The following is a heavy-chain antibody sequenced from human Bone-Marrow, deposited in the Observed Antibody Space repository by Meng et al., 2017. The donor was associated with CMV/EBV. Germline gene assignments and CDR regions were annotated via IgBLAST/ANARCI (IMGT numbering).Heavy chain of an antibody. D-gene: IGHD5-24*01. CDR1: GGSISSYY. CDR3: ARGGSIGWLPHFDYWYFDL. J-gene: IGHJ2*01. V-gene: IGHV4-59*01. CDR2: IYYSGST. Sequence: SETLSLTCTVSGGSISSYYWSWIRQPPGKGLEWIGYIYYSGSTNYNPSLKSRVTISVDTSKNQFSLKLSSVTAADTAVYYCARGGSIGWLPHFDYWYFDLWGRGTLVTVSS.